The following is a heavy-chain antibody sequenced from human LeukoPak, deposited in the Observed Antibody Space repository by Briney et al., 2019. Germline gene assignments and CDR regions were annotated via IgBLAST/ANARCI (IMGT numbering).Heavy chain of an antibody. CDR2: TYYRSKWYN. J-gene: IGHJ4*02. Sequence: SQTLSLTCGISGXSVSNNRSTWNWIRQSPSRGLEWLGRTYYRSKWYNDYAVSVKSRLTINPDTSKNQFSLQLDSVTPEDTAVYYCARGGYGMTVAQFDYWGQGTLVTVSS. V-gene: IGHV6-1*01. D-gene: IGHD6-19*01. CDR3: ARGGYGMTVAQFDY. CDR1: GXSVSNNRST.